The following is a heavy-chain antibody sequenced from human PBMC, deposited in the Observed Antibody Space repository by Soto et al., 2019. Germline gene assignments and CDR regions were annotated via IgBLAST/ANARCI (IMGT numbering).Heavy chain of an antibody. V-gene: IGHV1-18*01. Sequence: QVQLVQSGAEVKKRGASVKVSCKASGYTFTSYGISWVRQAPGQGLEWMGWISTYNGNTNYAQKLQGRVTMTTDTSSSTAYMELRSLRSDDTAVYYCARDREYNWNYNWFDPWGQGTLVTVSS. CDR3: ARDREYNWNYNWFDP. D-gene: IGHD1-7*01. CDR2: ISTYNGNT. J-gene: IGHJ5*02. CDR1: GYTFTSYG.